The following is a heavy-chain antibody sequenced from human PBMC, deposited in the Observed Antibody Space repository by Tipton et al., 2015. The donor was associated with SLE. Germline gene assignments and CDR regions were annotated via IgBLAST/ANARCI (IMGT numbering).Heavy chain of an antibody. CDR1: GVSISSGSYN. V-gene: IGHV4-61*02. CDR3: ARDNCSSTSCYGGFDP. J-gene: IGHJ5*02. Sequence: TLSLTCTVSGVSISSGSYNWSWIRQPAGKGLEWIGRIYISGSTNYNPSLKSRVTISVDTSKNQFSLKLSSVTAADTAVYYCARDNCSSTSCYGGFDPWGQGTLVTVSS. D-gene: IGHD2-2*01. CDR2: IYISGST.